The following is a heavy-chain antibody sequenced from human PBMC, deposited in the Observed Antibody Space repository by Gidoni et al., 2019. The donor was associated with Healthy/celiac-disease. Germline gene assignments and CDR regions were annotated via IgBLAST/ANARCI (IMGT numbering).Heavy chain of an antibody. Sequence: QVQLQESGPGLVKPSQTLSLTCTVSGGSISIGSYYWSWTRQPAGKGLEWIGRIYTSGSTNYNPSLKSRVTISVDTSKNQFSLKLSSVTAADTAVYYCARVDPFGAEDIWGQGTMVTVSS. J-gene: IGHJ3*02. V-gene: IGHV4-61*02. CDR3: ARVDPFGAEDI. D-gene: IGHD3-3*01. CDR1: GGSISIGSYY. CDR2: IYTSGST.